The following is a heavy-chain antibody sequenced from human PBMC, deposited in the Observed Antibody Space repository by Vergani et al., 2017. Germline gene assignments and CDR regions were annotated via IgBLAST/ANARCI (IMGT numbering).Heavy chain of an antibody. CDR3: ARDGGEYDKDALDV. CDR1: GRSFSTGGQS. CDR2: IYTSGAT. Sequence: QVQLQESGPGLVKPSQTLSLTCTVSGRSFSTGGQSWTWLRQSAGKGLAWMGRIYTSGATNYNPSLRSRAIMSVDESKKQFSLKLTSVTAADTAVYYCARDGGEYDKDALDVWGQGTKVTVTS. V-gene: IGHV4-61*02. D-gene: IGHD2-21*01. J-gene: IGHJ3*01.